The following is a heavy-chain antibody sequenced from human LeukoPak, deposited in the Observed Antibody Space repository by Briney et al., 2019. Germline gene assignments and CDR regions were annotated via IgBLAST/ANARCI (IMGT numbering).Heavy chain of an antibody. CDR2: INPNSGGT. CDR1: GYTFTDYH. V-gene: IGHV1-2*02. D-gene: IGHD3-22*01. Sequence: ASVKVSCKASGYTFTDYHMHWVRQAPGQGLEWMGWINPNSGGTNYAQKFQGRVTMTRDTSISTAYMELSRLRSDDTAVYYCARGFYDSRGYYFLFDYWGQGSLVTVSS. CDR3: ARGFYDSRGYYFLFDY. J-gene: IGHJ4*02.